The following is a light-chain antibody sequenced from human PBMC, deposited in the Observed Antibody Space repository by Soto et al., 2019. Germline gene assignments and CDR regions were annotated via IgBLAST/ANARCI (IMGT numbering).Light chain of an antibody. J-gene: IGKJ1*01. CDR2: RAS. CDR1: QSLSDN. Sequence: EIVMTQSPANLAGSPGETVTLSCRASQSLSDNLAWYQQKPGQAPRLLIFRASTRATGVPARFSGRGSGTEFTRTIIWLQSEDFAVYYCQQYSKWPPWTFGQGTKVEIK. V-gene: IGKV3-15*01. CDR3: QQYSKWPPWT.